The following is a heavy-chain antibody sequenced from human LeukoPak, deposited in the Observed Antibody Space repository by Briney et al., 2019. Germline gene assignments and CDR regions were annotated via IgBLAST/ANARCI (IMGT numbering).Heavy chain of an antibody. J-gene: IGHJ6*02. V-gene: IGHV1-69*13. Sequence: ASVKVSCKASGGTFSSYAISWVRQAPGQGLEWMGGIIPIFGTANYAQKFQGRVTITADESTSTAYMELSSLRSEDTAVYYCARTYDSSGYFSYYYYYGMDVWGQGTTVALSS. CDR3: ARTYDSSGYFSYYYYYGMDV. D-gene: IGHD3-22*01. CDR2: IIPIFGTA. CDR1: GGTFSSYA.